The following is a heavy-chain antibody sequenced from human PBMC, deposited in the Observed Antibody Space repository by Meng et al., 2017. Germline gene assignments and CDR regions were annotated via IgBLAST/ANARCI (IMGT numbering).Heavy chain of an antibody. D-gene: IGHD4-17*01. CDR1: GGTFSSYT. Sequence: SVKVSCKASGGTFSSYTISWVRQAPGQGLEWMGRIIPILGIANYAQKFQGRVTITADKSTGTAYMELSSLRSEDTAVYYCARGAYVTKRYYYYYYGMDVWGQGTTVTVSS. CDR3: ARGAYVTKRYYYYYYGMDV. J-gene: IGHJ6*02. CDR2: IIPILGIA. V-gene: IGHV1-69*02.